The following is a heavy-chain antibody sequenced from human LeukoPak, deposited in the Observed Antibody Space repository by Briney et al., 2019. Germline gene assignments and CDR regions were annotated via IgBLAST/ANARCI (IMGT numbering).Heavy chain of an antibody. V-gene: IGHV1-8*01. CDR3: YDSSGYGAFDI. D-gene: IGHD3-22*01. CDR1: GYTFTSYD. Sequence: ASVKVSCKASGYTFTSYDINWVRQATGQGLEWMGWMNPNSGNTGYAQKFQGRVTMTRNTSISTAYMELSSLRPEDTAVYYCYDSSGYGAFDIWGQGTMVTVSS. J-gene: IGHJ3*02. CDR2: MNPNSGNT.